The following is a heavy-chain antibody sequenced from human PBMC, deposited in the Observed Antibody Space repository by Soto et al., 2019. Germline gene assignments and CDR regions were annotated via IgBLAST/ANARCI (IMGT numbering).Heavy chain of an antibody. CDR3: ATLPPRIVVVLSPFPS. J-gene: IGHJ5*02. Sequence: PSETLSLNCAVSGGSISSGGYSWSWIRQPPGKGLEWIGYIYHSGSTYYNPSLKSRVTISVDRSKNQFSLKLSSVTAADTAVYYCATLPPRIVVVLSPFPSWGQGTPVTV. D-gene: IGHD2-15*01. V-gene: IGHV4-30-2*01. CDR2: IYHSGST. CDR1: GGSISSGGYS.